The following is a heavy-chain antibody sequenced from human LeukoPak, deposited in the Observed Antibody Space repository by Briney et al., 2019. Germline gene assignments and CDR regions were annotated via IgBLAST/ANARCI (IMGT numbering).Heavy chain of an antibody. Sequence: SSVKLSCKASGGPFSSYTISWLRHAPGQGLEWMGRIIPILGIANYAQKFQGRVTITADKSTSTAYMELSSLRSKAKPVNYCLAHCCSTSCYARSFYYWGDRTPVTVSS. D-gene: IGHD2-2*01. CDR2: IIPILGIA. J-gene: IGHJ4*01. CDR3: LAHCCSTSCYARSFYY. V-gene: IGHV1-69*02. CDR1: GGPFSSYT.